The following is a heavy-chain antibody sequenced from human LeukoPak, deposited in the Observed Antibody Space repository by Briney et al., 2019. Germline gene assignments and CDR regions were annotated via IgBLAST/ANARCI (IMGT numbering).Heavy chain of an antibody. V-gene: IGHV1-69*01. CDR1: GGTFSTYG. CDR3: ARADYYDSSGYTGAFDY. D-gene: IGHD3-22*01. J-gene: IGHJ4*02. CDR2: IIPIFGTA. Sequence: ASVKVSCKASGGTFSTYGISWVRQAPGQGLEWMGGIIPIFGTANSAQKFQGRVTITADASTSTAYMELSSLRSEDTAVYYRARADYYDSSGYTGAFDYWGQGTLVTVSS.